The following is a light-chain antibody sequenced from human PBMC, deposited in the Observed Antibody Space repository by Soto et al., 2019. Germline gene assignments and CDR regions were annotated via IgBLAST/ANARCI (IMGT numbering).Light chain of an antibody. CDR2: EVN. J-gene: IGLJ2*01. Sequence: QSALTQPASVSGSPGQSITISSTGTSSYVGSDNLVSWFQQHPGKAPKLMIYEVNKRPSGVSNRFSGSKSGNTASLTISGLQAEDEADYYCSSARSYIHVVFGGGTKLTVL. V-gene: IGLV2-23*02. CDR1: SSYVGSDNL. CDR3: SSARSYIHVV.